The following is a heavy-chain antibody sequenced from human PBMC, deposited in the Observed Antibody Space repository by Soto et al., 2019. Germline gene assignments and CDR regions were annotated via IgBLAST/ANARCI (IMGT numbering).Heavy chain of an antibody. CDR2: INPKSGGT. CDR1: GYTFTGYY. V-gene: IGHV1-2*04. CDR3: ARSYYDSSGHAYHDAFDI. J-gene: IGHJ3*02. Sequence: VQLVKSGAEVKKPGASVKVCCKASGYTFTGYYMHWVRQAPGQGLEWMGWINPKSGGTKYAQKCQGWVSMTRYTSISTAYMELSRLRSDDTAVYYCARSYYDSSGHAYHDAFDIWGQGTMVTVAS. D-gene: IGHD3-22*01.